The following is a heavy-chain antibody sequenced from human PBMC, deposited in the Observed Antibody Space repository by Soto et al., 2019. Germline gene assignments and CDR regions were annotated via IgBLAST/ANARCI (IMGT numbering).Heavy chain of an antibody. CDR1: GGSISSYY. CDR3: ARYYDILTGWFDY. D-gene: IGHD3-9*01. Sequence: TSETLSLTCTVSGGSISSYYWSWIRQPPGKGLEWIGYIYYSGSTNYNPSLKSRVTISVDTSKNQFSLKLSSVTAADTAVYYCARYYDILTGWFDYWGQGTLVTVS. J-gene: IGHJ4*02. CDR2: IYYSGST. V-gene: IGHV4-59*08.